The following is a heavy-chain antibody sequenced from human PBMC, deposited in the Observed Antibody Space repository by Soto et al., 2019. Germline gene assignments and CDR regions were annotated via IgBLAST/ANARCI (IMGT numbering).Heavy chain of an antibody. D-gene: IGHD1-7*01. V-gene: IGHV4-34*01. CDR2: INHSGST. CDR3: ASSLFLRTGTTTFDY. J-gene: IGHJ4*02. CDR1: GGSFSGYY. Sequence: KASETLSLTCAVYGGSFSGYYWSWIRQPPGKGLAWIGEINHSGSTNYNPSLKSRVTISVDTSKNQFSLKLSSVTAADTAVYSCASSLFLRTGTTTFDYWGQGTLVTVSS.